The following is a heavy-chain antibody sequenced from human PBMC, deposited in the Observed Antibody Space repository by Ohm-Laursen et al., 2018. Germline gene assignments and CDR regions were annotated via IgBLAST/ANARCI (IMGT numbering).Heavy chain of an antibody. D-gene: IGHD6-13*01. CDR2: ISAYNGNT. J-gene: IGHJ4*02. V-gene: IGHV1-18*04. CDR3: ADGGIAEWSYFDY. Sequence: ASVKASCKSSGYTFTSYDISWVRQAPGQGLEWMGWISAYNGNTNYAQKLQGRVTMTTDTSTSTAYMELRSRRSDDTAVYYCADGGIAEWSYFDYWGQGTLVTVST. CDR1: GYTFTSYD.